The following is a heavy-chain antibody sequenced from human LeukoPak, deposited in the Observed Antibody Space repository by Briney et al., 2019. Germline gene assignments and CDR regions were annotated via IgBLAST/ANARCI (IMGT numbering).Heavy chain of an antibody. V-gene: IGHV1-2*02. Sequence: ASVKVSCKASGYTFTDHHIHWVRQAPGQGLEWMGWINPNTGGTNYAQKFQGRDTMTRDTSITTAYMQLSRLRSDDTAFYFCAREEGGRDGYNLLDYWGQGTLVTVSS. CDR1: GYTFTDHH. J-gene: IGHJ4*02. CDR3: AREEGGRDGYNLLDY. CDR2: INPNTGGT. D-gene: IGHD5-12*01.